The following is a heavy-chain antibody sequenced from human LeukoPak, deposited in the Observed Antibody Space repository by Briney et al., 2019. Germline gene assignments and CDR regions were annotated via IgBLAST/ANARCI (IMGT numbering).Heavy chain of an antibody. CDR2: IWYGGSNK. Sequence: GGSLRLSCAASGFTFSSYGMHWVRQAPGKGLEWVAVIWYGGSNKYYADSVKGRFTISRDNSKNTLYLQMNSLRAEDTAVYYCAREGRSVVTRGFDYWGQGTLVTVSS. CDR1: GFTFSSYG. J-gene: IGHJ4*02. V-gene: IGHV3-33*01. D-gene: IGHD4-23*01. CDR3: AREGRSVVTRGFDY.